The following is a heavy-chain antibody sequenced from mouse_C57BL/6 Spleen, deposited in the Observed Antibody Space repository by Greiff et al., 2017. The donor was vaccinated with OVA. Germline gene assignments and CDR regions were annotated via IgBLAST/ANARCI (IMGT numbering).Heavy chain of an antibody. CDR2: ISYSGST. V-gene: IGHV3-8*01. Sequence: DVKLVESGPGLAKPSQTLSLTCSVTGYSITSDYWNWIRKFPGNKLEYMGYISYSGSTYYNPSLKSRISITRDTSKNQYYLQLNSVTTEDTATYYCARYHYGNYPRFDYWGQGTTLTVSS. J-gene: IGHJ2*01. CDR3: ARYHYGNYPRFDY. D-gene: IGHD2-1*01. CDR1: GYSITSDY.